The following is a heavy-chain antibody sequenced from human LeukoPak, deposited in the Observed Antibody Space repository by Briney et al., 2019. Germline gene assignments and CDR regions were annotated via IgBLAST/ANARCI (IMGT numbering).Heavy chain of an antibody. D-gene: IGHD3-9*01. Sequence: ASVKVSCKASGYTFTSYGISWVRQAPGQGLEWTGWISAYNGNTNYAQKLQGRVTMTTDTSTSTAYVELRSLRSDDTAVYYCARLGPYYDILPGYGMDVWGQGTTVTVSS. CDR2: ISAYNGNT. J-gene: IGHJ6*02. CDR3: ARLGPYYDILPGYGMDV. CDR1: GYTFTSYG. V-gene: IGHV1-18*01.